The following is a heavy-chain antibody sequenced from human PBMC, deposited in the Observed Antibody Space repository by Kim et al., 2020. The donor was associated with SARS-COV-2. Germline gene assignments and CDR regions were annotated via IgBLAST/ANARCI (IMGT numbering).Heavy chain of an antibody. D-gene: IGHD3-22*01. CDR3: ARTRITMIVVVTHFDY. V-gene: IGHV4-31*02. Sequence: SLTSRVTMSVDTSKDQFSLRLSSVTAADTAVYYCARTRITMIVVVTHFDYWGQGTLVTVSS. J-gene: IGHJ4*02.